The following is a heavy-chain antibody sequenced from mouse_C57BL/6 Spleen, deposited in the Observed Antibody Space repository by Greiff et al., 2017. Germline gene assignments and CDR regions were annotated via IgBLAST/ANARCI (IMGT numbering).Heavy chain of an antibody. V-gene: IGHV2-5*01. D-gene: IGHD2-3*01. J-gene: IGHJ3*01. CDR2: IWRGGST. CDR1: GFSLTSYG. Sequence: QVQLKESGPGLVQPSQSLSITCTVSGFSLTSYGVHWVRQSPGKGLEWLGVIWRGGSTDYNAAFMSRIGITNDNSKSKVFFKMNSLQADDTAIYYCAKNSDDGYLFAYWGQGTLVTVSA. CDR3: AKNSDDGYLFAY.